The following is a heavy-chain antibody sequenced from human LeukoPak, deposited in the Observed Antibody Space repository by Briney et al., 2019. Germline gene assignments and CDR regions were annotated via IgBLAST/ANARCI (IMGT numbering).Heavy chain of an antibody. Sequence: SETLSLTCTVSGYSISSGYYWGWIRQPPGKGLEWIGSIYHSGSTYYNPSLKSRVTISVDTSKNQFSLKLSSVTAADTAVYYCARVRGDYYYGSGSLDYWGQGTLVTVPS. CDR3: ARVRGDYYYGSGSLDY. D-gene: IGHD3-10*01. CDR2: IYHSGST. J-gene: IGHJ4*02. CDR1: GYSISSGYY. V-gene: IGHV4-38-2*02.